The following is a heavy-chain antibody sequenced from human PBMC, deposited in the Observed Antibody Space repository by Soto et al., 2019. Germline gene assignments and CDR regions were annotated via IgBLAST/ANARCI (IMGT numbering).Heavy chain of an antibody. V-gene: IGHV1-3*05. Sequence: QVQLVQSGAEEKKPGASVKVSCKASGYTFTSYAMHWVRQAPGQRLEWMGWINAGNGNTKYSQKFQGRVTITRDTSASTAYMELSSLRSEATAVYYCARDRGSSWYNLGFFDYWGQGTLVTVSS. CDR3: ARDRGSSWYNLGFFDY. CDR2: INAGNGNT. J-gene: IGHJ4*02. CDR1: GYTFTSYA. D-gene: IGHD6-13*01.